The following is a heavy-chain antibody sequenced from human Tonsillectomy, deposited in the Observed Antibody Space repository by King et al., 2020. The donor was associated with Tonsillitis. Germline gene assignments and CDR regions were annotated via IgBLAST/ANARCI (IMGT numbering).Heavy chain of an antibody. CDR3: ARGALVAASLFDY. CDR2: ISDNSQTI. Sequence: VQLVESGGDLVQPGGSLRLSCAASGFTFSSYSMNWVRQAPGKGLEWVSYISDNSQTIYYTDSVKGRFTISRDNAKNSLYLQMNNLRVEDTAVYYCARGALVAASLFDYWGQGILVTVSS. J-gene: IGHJ4*02. V-gene: IGHV3-48*01. CDR1: GFTFSSYS. D-gene: IGHD2-15*01.